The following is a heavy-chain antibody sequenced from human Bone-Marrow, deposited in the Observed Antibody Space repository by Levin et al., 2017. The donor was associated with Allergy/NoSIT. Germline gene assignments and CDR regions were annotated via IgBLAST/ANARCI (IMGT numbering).Heavy chain of an antibody. CDR2: IRNKAYGGTT. Sequence: GESLKISCAASGFTFGDYGFSWVRQAPGKGLEWVAFIRNKAYGGTTEYAASVKGRFTISRDDSKSIAYLQMNSLRTEDTAVYYCSRWITVIDYYYYYYMDVWGEGTTLTVSS. D-gene: IGHD3-16*01. V-gene: IGHV3-49*04. J-gene: IGHJ6*03. CDR1: GFTFGDYG. CDR3: SRWITVIDYYYYYYMDV.